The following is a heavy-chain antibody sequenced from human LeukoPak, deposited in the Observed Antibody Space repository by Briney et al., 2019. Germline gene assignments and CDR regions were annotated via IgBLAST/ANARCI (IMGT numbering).Heavy chain of an antibody. Sequence: RGGPLRLSCAASGFTFSSYGMHWVRQVTGKGLEWVAVIWYDGSRTYYGDSGKGRFTISRDNSKNTLDLQRNSLRAEDTAVYYCARDRCSGGSCDSGAEYYQHWGQGTLVTVSS. CDR2: IWYDGSRT. J-gene: IGHJ1*01. CDR1: GFTFSSYG. D-gene: IGHD2-15*01. CDR3: ARDRCSGGSCDSGAEYYQH. V-gene: IGHV3-33*01.